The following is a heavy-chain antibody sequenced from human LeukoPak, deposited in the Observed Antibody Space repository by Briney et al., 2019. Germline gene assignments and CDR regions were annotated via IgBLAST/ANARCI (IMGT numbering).Heavy chain of an antibody. D-gene: IGHD3-9*01. J-gene: IGHJ3*02. V-gene: IGHV3-7*01. CDR1: GFTPISYW. CDR2: INQDGSET. Sequence: GGSLRLSCAVSGFTPISYWMTWVRQAPGKGLEWVANINQDGSETFYVDSVKGRFTISRDNSRNTLYLQMNSLRAEDTAVYYCAKDHDWGSFDIWGQGTMVTVSS. CDR3: AKDHDWGSFDI.